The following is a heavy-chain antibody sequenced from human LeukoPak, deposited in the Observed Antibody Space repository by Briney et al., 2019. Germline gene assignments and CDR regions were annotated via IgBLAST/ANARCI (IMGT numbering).Heavy chain of an antibody. CDR2: IAYTGGT. CDR1: GGSISSYY. CDR3: AGRVGDSAFDI. D-gene: IGHD1-26*01. J-gene: IGHJ3*02. V-gene: IGHV4-59*08. Sequence: SETLSLICTVSGGSISSYYWSCIRQPPGKGLEWIGYIAYTGGTNYNPSLKSRVTISVDTSKNQFSLKLSSVTVADTAVYYCAGRVGDSAFDIWGPGTIITVSS.